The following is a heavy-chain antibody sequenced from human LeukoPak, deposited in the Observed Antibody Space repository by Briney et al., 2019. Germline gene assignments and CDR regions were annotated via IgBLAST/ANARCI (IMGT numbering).Heavy chain of an antibody. V-gene: IGHV1-18*01. CDR3: AKVDPPIIAGARGDAFEI. J-gene: IGHJ3*02. Sequence: ASVKVSCKASGYRFTNFGITWVRQAPGQGLEWMGWTTPYDDNPEYGKEFQGRVTMTTDTSTDTAYLEVSSLRTDDTAVYYCAKVDPPIIAGARGDAFEIWGQGTLVTVSS. CDR2: TTPYDDNP. CDR1: GYRFTNFG. D-gene: IGHD1-26*01.